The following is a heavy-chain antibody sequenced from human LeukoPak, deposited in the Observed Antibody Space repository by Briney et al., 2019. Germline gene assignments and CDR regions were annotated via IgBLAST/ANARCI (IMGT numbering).Heavy chain of an antibody. J-gene: IGHJ5*02. D-gene: IGHD5-18*01. CDR3: AREDTAMGYNWFDP. CDR1: GYTFTSYD. Sequence: ASVKVSCKASGYTFTSYDVNWVRQATGQGLEWMGWINPNSGGTNYAQKFQGRVTMTRDTSISTAYMELSRLRSDDTAVYYCAREDTAMGYNWFDPWGQGTLVTVSS. V-gene: IGHV1-2*02. CDR2: INPNSGGT.